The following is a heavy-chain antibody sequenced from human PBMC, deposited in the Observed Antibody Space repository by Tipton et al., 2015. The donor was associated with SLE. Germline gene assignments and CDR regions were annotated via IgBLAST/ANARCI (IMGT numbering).Heavy chain of an antibody. V-gene: IGHV4-59*02. Sequence: LRLSCTVSGGSVSSHYWSWIRQPPGKGLEWIGYLYYSGSTNYNPSLKSRVTISVDTSKNQFSLKLSSVTAADTAVYYCARDGGSYYFDYWGQGTLVTVSS. D-gene: IGHD2-15*01. CDR3: ARDGGSYYFDY. CDR2: LYYSGST. J-gene: IGHJ4*02. CDR1: GGSVSSHY.